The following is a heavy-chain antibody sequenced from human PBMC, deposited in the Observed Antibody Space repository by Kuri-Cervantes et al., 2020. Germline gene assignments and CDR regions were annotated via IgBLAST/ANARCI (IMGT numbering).Heavy chain of an antibody. Sequence: GGSLRLSCAASGFTFSSYAMSWVRQAPGKGLEWVSAISGSGGNTYYADSVKGRFTISRDNSKNTLYLQMNSLRAEDTAVYYCARSYYDFWSGYYMDAFDIWGQGTMVTVSS. J-gene: IGHJ3*02. D-gene: IGHD3-3*01. CDR3: ARSYYDFWSGYYMDAFDI. V-gene: IGHV3-23*01. CDR2: ISGSGGNT. CDR1: GFTFSSYA.